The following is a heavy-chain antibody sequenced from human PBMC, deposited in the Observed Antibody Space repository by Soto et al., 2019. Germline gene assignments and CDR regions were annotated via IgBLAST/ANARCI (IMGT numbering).Heavy chain of an antibody. J-gene: IGHJ2*01. V-gene: IGHV1-3*01. D-gene: IGHD3-3*01. CDR2: INAGNGNT. CDR3: ARVAGITIFGVVIEKDWYFDL. CDR1: GYTFTSYA. Sequence: QVQLVQSGAEVKKPGASVKVSCKASGYTFTSYAMHWVRQAPGQRLEWMGWINAGNGNTKYSQKFQGRVTITRDTSASTAYMELSSLRSEDTAVYYCARVAGITIFGVVIEKDWYFDLWGRGTLVTVSS.